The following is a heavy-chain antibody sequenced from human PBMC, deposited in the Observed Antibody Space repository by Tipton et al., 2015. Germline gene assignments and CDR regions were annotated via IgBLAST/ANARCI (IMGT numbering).Heavy chain of an antibody. V-gene: IGHV4-59*06. CDR3: ARGVELRDTTGYYRYFFDY. D-gene: IGHD3-22*01. Sequence: TLSLTCSVSSDSISKYYWSWIRQPPGKGLEWVGYIHYSGAAHYNPSLKSLVTISVDVSKNQFSLKLTSLTAADTAVYYCARGVELRDTTGYYRYFFDYWGQGTLVTVSS. CDR2: IHYSGAA. CDR1: SDSISKYY. J-gene: IGHJ4*02.